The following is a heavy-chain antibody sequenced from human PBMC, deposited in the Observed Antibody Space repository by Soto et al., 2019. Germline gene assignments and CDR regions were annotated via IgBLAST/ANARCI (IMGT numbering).Heavy chain of an antibody. J-gene: IGHJ3*02. D-gene: IGHD3-10*01. CDR3: ARDPGSLEFGAFDI. V-gene: IGHV3-21*01. Sequence: PGGSLRLSCAASGFTFSSYSMNWVRQAPGGGLEWVSSISSSSSYIYYADSVKGRFTISRDNAKNSLYLQMNSLRAEDTAVYYCARDPGSLEFGAFDIWGQGTMVTVSS. CDR2: ISSSSSYI. CDR1: GFTFSSYS.